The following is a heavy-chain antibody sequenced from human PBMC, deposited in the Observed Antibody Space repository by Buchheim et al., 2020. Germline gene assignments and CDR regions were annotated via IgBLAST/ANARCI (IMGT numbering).Heavy chain of an antibody. CDR2: ISYDGSNK. CDR1: GFTFSSYA. CDR3: AREYCTNGVCWGMDV. Sequence: QVQLVESGGGVVQPGRSLRLSCAASGFTFSSYAMHWVRQAPGKGLEWVAVISYDGSNKYYADSVKGRFTISSDNSKNTLYLQMNSLRDEDTAVYYCAREYCTNGVCWGMDVWGQGTT. V-gene: IGHV3-30*04. D-gene: IGHD2-8*01. J-gene: IGHJ6*02.